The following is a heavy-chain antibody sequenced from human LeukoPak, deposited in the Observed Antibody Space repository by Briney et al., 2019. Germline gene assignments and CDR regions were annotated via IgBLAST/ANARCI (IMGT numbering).Heavy chain of an antibody. CDR1: GGSIKDYY. D-gene: IGHD2-15*01. CDR3: ARSYCSGGSCYSGWFDP. Sequence: SETLSLTCTVPGGSIKDYYWTWIRQPAGKGLEWIGRIYTTGSTNYNPSLQSRVTMSVDTSKNQFSLKLSSVTAADTAVYYCARSYCSGGSCYSGWFDPWGQGTLVTVSS. V-gene: IGHV4-4*07. J-gene: IGHJ5*02. CDR2: IYTTGST.